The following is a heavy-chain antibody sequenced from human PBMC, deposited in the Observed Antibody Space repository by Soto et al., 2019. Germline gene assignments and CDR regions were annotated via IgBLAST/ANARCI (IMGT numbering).Heavy chain of an antibody. Sequence: QVQLVQSGAEVKKFGASVKVSCKASGYTFTHYYIHWVRQAPGQGLEWMGWINPDSGGTNYAQKLQDWVTMTRDTSISTAYMALSRLRSDDTAVYYCARGGITMVRGVNYGMDVWGQGTTVTVSS. CDR2: INPDSGGT. CDR1: GYTFTHYY. D-gene: IGHD3-10*01. CDR3: ARGGITMVRGVNYGMDV. J-gene: IGHJ6*02. V-gene: IGHV1-2*04.